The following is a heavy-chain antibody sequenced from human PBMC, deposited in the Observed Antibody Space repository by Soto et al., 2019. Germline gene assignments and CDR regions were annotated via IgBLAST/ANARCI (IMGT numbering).Heavy chain of an antibody. J-gene: IGHJ6*02. CDR3: ARDRAGYYGMDV. CDR1: GFTFSSYS. CDR2: ISSSSSYI. Sequence: VGSLRLSCAASGFTFSSYSMNWVRQAPGKGLEWVSSISSSSSYIYYADSVKGRFTISRDNAKNSLYLQMNSLRAEDTAVYYCARDRAGYYGMDVWGQGTTVTVSS. D-gene: IGHD3-10*01. V-gene: IGHV3-21*01.